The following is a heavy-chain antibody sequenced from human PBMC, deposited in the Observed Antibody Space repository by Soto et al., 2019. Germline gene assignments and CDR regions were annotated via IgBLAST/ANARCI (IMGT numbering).Heavy chain of an antibody. V-gene: IGHV3-48*02. D-gene: IGHD3-22*01. CDR1: GFTFSSYS. Sequence: GGPLILSCEASGFTFSSYSMNWVPQAPGKGLECVSYISSSSSTIYYAYSVKSRFTIPRDHANNSLSLHMNILSNDDSAVYYCARAGGYYDSSGYYPPPFDYWGQGTLVTVSS. CDR3: ARAGGYYDSSGYYPPPFDY. CDR2: ISSSSSTI. J-gene: IGHJ4*02.